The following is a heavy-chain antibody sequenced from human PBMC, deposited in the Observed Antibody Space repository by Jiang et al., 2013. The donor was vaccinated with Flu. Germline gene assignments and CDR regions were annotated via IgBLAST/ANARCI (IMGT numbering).Heavy chain of an antibody. CDR3: ARTEQWLVILDY. CDR2: ISSSSSYI. CDR1: GFTFSSYS. Sequence: AASGFTFSSYSMNWVRQAPGKGLEWVSSISSSSSYIYYADSVKGRFTISRDNAKNSLYLQMNSLRAEDTAVYYCARTEQWLVILDYWGQGTLVTVSS. J-gene: IGHJ4*02. V-gene: IGHV3-21*01. D-gene: IGHD6-19*01.